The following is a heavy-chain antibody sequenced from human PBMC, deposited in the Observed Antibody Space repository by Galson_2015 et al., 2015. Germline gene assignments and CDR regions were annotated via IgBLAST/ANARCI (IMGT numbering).Heavy chain of an antibody. CDR3: ATSYYDFWSGYSTGWFDP. CDR2: TYYRSKWYN. D-gene: IGHD3-3*01. Sequence: CAISGDSVSSNSAAWNWIRQSPSRGLEWLGRTYYRSKWYNDYAVSVKSRVTINPDTSKNQFSLQLNSVTPEDTAVYYCATSYYDFWSGYSTGWFDPWGQGTLVTVSS. J-gene: IGHJ5*02. CDR1: GDSVSSNSAA. V-gene: IGHV6-1*01.